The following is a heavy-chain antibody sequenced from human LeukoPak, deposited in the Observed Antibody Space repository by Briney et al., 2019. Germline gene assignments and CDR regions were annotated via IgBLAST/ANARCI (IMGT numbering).Heavy chain of an antibody. D-gene: IGHD2-2*01. CDR3: ARGGAVVPAASDY. CDR2: INPNSGGT. CDR1: GYTFTSYG. J-gene: IGHJ4*02. Sequence: ASVKVSCKASGYTFTSYGISWVRQAPGQGLEWMGWINPNSGGTNYAQKFQGRVTMTRDTSISTAYMELSRLRSDDTAVYYCARGGAVVPAASDYWGQGTLVTVSS. V-gene: IGHV1-2*02.